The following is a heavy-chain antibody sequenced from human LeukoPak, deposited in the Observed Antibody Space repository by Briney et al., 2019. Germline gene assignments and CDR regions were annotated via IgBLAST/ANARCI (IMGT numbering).Heavy chain of an antibody. CDR2: INHNSGGT. CDR3: ARDQLGYSYGSRAWYFDL. D-gene: IGHD5-18*01. Sequence: ASVKVSCKASGYTFTAHYLHWVRQAPGQGLEWMAWINHNSGGTKYAEKFQGRVTVTRDTSTSTAYMELSRLRSEDTAVYYCARDQLGYSYGSRAWYFDLWGRGTLITVSS. CDR1: GYTFTAHY. J-gene: IGHJ2*01. V-gene: IGHV1-2*02.